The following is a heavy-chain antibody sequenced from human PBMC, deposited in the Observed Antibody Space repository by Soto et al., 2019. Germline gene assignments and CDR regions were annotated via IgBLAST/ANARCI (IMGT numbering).Heavy chain of an antibody. CDR2: IYYSGRT. CDR3: ARDRSNSPHYFDY. V-gene: IGHV4-30-4*01. J-gene: IGHJ4*02. CDR1: GGSINSDAYY. Sequence: SETLSLTCTVSGGSINSDAYYWSWIRQPPGKGLEWIVQIYYSGRTYYNPSPESRLTISLDTSKNQFSLRLRSVNASDTAVYYCARDRSNSPHYFDYWGQGTLVTVSS. D-gene: IGHD6-6*01.